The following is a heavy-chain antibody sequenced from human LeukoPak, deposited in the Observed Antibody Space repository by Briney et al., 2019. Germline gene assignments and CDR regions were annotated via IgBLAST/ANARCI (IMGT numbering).Heavy chain of an antibody. J-gene: IGHJ3*02. CDR1: GDSVSSNSVA. CDR2: TYYRSKWYY. V-gene: IGHV6-1*01. D-gene: IGHD1-26*01. CDR3: ARGEKWELHAFDI. Sequence: SQTLSLTCAISGDSVSSNSVAWNWIRQSPSRGLEWLGRTYYRSKWYYDYAVSVKSRITINPDTSKNQFSLKLNSVTVADTALYYCARGEKWELHAFDIWGQGTLVTVSS.